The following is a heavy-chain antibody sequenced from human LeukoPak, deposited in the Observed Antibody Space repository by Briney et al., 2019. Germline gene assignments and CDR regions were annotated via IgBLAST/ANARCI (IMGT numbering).Heavy chain of an antibody. V-gene: IGHV3-11*01. D-gene: IGHD6-19*01. CDR3: ARVPRSGGSIDY. CDR1: GFTFSDYY. Sequence: GGSLRLSCAASGFTFSDYYMTWIRQAPGKGLEWVSYISSSGSTTHYADSVKGRFTISRDSAKNSLYVQMSNLRAEDTAVYYCARVPRSGGSIDYWGQGTLVTVSP. J-gene: IGHJ4*02. CDR2: ISSSGSTT.